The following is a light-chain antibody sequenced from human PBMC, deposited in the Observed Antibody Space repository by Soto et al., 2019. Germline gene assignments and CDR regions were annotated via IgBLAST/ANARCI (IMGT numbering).Light chain of an antibody. CDR1: SSNIGADYD. CDR2: GNN. CDR3: QSYDSSLGDYD. Sequence: QSVLTQPPSVSGAPGQRVTIACTGSSSNIGADYDVHWYQHLPGTAPKLLIYGNNNRPSGVPDRFSGSKSGTSASLAITGLQAEDEADYYCQSYDSSLGDYDFGAGTKVTVL. J-gene: IGLJ1*01. V-gene: IGLV1-40*01.